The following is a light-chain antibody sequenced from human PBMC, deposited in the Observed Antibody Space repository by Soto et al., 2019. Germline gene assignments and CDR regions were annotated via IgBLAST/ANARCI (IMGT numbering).Light chain of an antibody. V-gene: IGLV1-44*01. J-gene: IGLJ1*01. CDR3: AAWDDSLNEYV. CDR2: GNN. CDR1: SSNIGRNS. Sequence: QSVLTQAPSVSGTPGQRVTITCSGSSSNIGRNSVNWYQHLPGTAPKLLTHGNNHRPSGVPDRFSGSKSGTSASLAISGLQPEDEADYCCAAWDDSLNEYVLGDGTKVTV.